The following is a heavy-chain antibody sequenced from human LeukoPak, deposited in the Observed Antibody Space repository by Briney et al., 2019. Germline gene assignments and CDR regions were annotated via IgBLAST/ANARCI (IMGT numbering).Heavy chain of an antibody. CDR3: AREDIVVVPVAKAMDAFDI. J-gene: IGHJ3*02. D-gene: IGHD2-2*01. CDR2: INPSGGST. V-gene: IGHV1-46*01. Sequence: ASVKVSCKASGYTFTSYYMHWVRQAPGQGLEWMGIINPSGGSTSYAQKFQGRVTMTRDMSTSTVYMELSSLRSEDTAVYYCAREDIVVVPVAKAMDAFDIWGQGTMVTVSS. CDR1: GYTFTSYY.